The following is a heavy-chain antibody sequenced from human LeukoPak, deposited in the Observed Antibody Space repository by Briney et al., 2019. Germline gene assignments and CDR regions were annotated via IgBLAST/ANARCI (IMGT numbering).Heavy chain of an antibody. Sequence: PGGSLRLSCAASGFTSSSYEVNWVRQAPGKGLEWVSYISISGSTIYYADSVKGRFTISRDNAKDSLYLQMNSLRAEDTAVYYYARVAYSSTWGYFDYWGQGTLVTVSS. CDR1: GFTSSSYE. D-gene: IGHD6-13*01. J-gene: IGHJ4*02. CDR2: ISISGSTI. V-gene: IGHV3-48*03. CDR3: ARVAYSSTWGYFDY.